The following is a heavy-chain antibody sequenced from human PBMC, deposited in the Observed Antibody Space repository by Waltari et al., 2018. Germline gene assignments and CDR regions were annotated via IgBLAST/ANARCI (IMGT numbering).Heavy chain of an antibody. CDR1: GGSISSHY. J-gene: IGHJ4*02. CDR3: ARGNRDGYNFDY. V-gene: IGHV4-59*11. CDR2: IYYSGST. Sequence: QVQLQASGPGLVKPSETLSLTCTVSGGSISSHYWSWIRQPPGKGLEWIGYIYYSGSTNYNPSLKSRVTISVDTSKNQFSLKLSSVTAADTAVYYCARGNRDGYNFDYWGQGTLVTVSS. D-gene: IGHD5-12*01.